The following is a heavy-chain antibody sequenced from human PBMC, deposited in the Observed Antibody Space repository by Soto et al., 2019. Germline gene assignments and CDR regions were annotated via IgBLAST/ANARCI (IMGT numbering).Heavy chain of an antibody. CDR1: GFTFSSYA. V-gene: IGHV3-23*01. CDR2: ISGSGGST. J-gene: IGHJ6*02. D-gene: IGHD6-6*01. CDR3: AKKSSSSTRHYYYYGMDV. Sequence: PGGSLRLSCAASGFTFSSYAMSWVRQAPGKGLEWVSAISGSGGSTYYADSVKGRFTISRDNSKNTLYLQMNSLRAEDTAVYYCAKKSSSSTRHYYYYGMDVWGQGTTVTVSS.